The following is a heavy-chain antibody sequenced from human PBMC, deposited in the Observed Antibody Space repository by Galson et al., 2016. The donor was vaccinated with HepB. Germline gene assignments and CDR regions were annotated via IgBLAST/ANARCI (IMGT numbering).Heavy chain of an antibody. V-gene: IGHV4-31*02. CDR3: ASRHCSTGSCYSFDY. Sequence: IGYIYYSGDTYYTPSLKSRVTMSVDTSKNQFSLKLSSVTAADTAVYYCASRHCSTGSCYSFDYWGQGTLVTVSS. CDR2: IYYSGDT. J-gene: IGHJ4*02. D-gene: IGHD2-15*01.